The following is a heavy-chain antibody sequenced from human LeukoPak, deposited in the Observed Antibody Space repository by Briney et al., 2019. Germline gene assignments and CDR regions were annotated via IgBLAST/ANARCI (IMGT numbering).Heavy chain of an antibody. J-gene: IGHJ4*02. CDR2: ISSSSSYI. CDR3: AKDSSGYSNGWYQDY. V-gene: IGHV3-21*04. D-gene: IGHD6-19*01. Sequence: GGSLRLSCAASGFTFSSYSMNWVRQAPGKGLEWVSSISSSSSYIYYADSVKGRFTISRDNSKNSLYLQMKSLRTVDTALYYCAKDSSGYSNGWYQDYWGQGALVTVSS. CDR1: GFTFSSYS.